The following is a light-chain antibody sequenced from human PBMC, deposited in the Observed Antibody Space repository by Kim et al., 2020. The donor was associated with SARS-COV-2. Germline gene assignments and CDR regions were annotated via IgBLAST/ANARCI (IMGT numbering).Light chain of an antibody. CDR1: QSVSNNF. CDR2: AAS. CDR3: QQYNSPKT. J-gene: IGKJ1*01. Sequence: EIVLTQSPGTLSLSPGERATLSCRASQSVSNNFLAWYQQKPGQALRVLIYAASRRATGIPDRFSGSGSGTDFTLTISRLEPEDFAVYYCQQYNSPKTFGQGTKVDIK. V-gene: IGKV3-20*01.